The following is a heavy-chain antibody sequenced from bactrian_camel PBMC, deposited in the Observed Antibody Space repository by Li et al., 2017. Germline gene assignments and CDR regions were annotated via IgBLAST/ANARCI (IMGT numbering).Heavy chain of an antibody. Sequence: HVQLVESGGGSVQAGGSLRLSCAGTGISLRSAFCVGWFRQTPGREREGVASIRPAGATTAYASSVRDRFVISLDTATDTVYLQMNSLRPEDTAMYYCAVQFLEASCARVHATDDWGQGTQVTVS. CDR3: AVQFLEASCARVHATDD. V-gene: IGHV3S61*01. CDR2: IRPAGATT. J-gene: IGHJ4*01. CDR1: GISLRSAFC. D-gene: IGHD4*01.